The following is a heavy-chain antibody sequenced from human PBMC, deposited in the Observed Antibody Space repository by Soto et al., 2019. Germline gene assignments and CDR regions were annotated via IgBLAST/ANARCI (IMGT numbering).Heavy chain of an antibody. J-gene: IGHJ3*01. Sequence: QVTLKESGPVLVKPTETLTLTCTVSGFSLSNAKMGVSWIRQPPGKALEWLAHIFSNDEKTYRTTLKSRLTISKHTSKIQVVLTMANMDPVDTATYYCARLGGTGSYYEAYDAFDLWGQGTLVTVSS. CDR1: GFSLSNAKMG. D-gene: IGHD1-26*01. V-gene: IGHV2-26*01. CDR3: ARLGGTGSYYEAYDAFDL. CDR2: IFSNDEK.